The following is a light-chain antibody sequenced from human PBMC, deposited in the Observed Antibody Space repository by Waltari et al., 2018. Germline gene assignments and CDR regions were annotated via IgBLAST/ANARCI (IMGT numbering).Light chain of an antibody. Sequence: DIQMTQSPSSLSTSVGDRVTITCQASQVITYRLNWYQQKPGKAPKLLIYDASNLEIGVPSRFSGSGAGTDFTFTISNLQPEDIATYYCLQYDNLPPITFGQGTRLDIK. CDR2: DAS. J-gene: IGKJ5*01. CDR3: LQYDNLPPIT. CDR1: QVITYR. V-gene: IGKV1-33*01.